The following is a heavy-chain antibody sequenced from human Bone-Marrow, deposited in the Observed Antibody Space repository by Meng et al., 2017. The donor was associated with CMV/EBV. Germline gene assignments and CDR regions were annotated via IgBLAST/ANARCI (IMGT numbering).Heavy chain of an antibody. V-gene: IGHV4-34*01. D-gene: IGHD3-10*01. J-gene: IGHJ5*02. CDR1: GGSFSGYY. CDR3: ARRRYYYGSGSSGWFDP. Sequence: SETLSLTCAVYGGSFSGYYWSWIRQPPGKGLEWIGEINHSGSTNYNPSLKSRVTISVDTSKNQFSLKLSSVTAADTAVYYCARRRYYYGSGSSGWFDPWGQGTRVTGSS. CDR2: INHSGST.